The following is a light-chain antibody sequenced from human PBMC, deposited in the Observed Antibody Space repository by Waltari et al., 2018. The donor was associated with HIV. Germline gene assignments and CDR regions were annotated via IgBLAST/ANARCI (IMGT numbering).Light chain of an antibody. CDR1: QNVGAF. V-gene: IGKV1-5*03. CDR2: QAS. Sequence: DIRLTQSPSTLSASAGDRVAITCRAGQNVGAFLAWYQQQPGKPPKLLIYQASILEGGVPSRFSGSVSGSDFTLTINRLQSDDFATYYCHQYASFSGTFGQGTKVEL. CDR3: HQYASFSGT. J-gene: IGKJ1*01.